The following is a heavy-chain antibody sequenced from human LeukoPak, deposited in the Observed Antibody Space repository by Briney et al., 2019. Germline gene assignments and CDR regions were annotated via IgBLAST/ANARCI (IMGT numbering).Heavy chain of an antibody. CDR1: GFTFSSHA. V-gene: IGHV3-23*01. CDR2: ISGSGDNT. CDR3: ARGGREDYGDYMAFDI. Sequence: GGSLRLSCAASGFTFSSHAMTWVRQAPGKGLEWASTISGSGDNTYYADSVKGRFTISRDNSKNSLYLQMNSLRAEDTAVYYCARGGREDYGDYMAFDIWGQGTMVTVSS. D-gene: IGHD4-17*01. J-gene: IGHJ3*02.